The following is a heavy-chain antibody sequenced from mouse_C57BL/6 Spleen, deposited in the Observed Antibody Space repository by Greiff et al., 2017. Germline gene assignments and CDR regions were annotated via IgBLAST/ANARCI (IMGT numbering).Heavy chain of an antibody. Sequence: QVTLKESGAELMKPGASVKLSCKATGYTFTGYWIEWVKQRPGHGLEWIGEILPGSGSTNYNEKFKGKATFTADTSSNTAYMQLSSLTTEDSAIYYCAREAYYYGSRDYFDYWGQGTTLTVSS. D-gene: IGHD1-1*01. CDR2: ILPGSGST. V-gene: IGHV1-9*01. CDR1: GYTFTGYW. J-gene: IGHJ2*01. CDR3: AREAYYYGSRDYFDY.